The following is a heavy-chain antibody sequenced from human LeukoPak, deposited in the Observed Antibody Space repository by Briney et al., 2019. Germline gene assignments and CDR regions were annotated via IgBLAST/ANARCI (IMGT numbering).Heavy chain of an antibody. V-gene: IGHV4-59*08. CDR2: IYYSGST. Sequence: SETLYLTCTVSGGSISSYYWSWIRQPPGKGLEWIGYIYYSGSTNYNPSLKSRVTISVDTSKNQFSLKLSSVTAADTAVYYCAGGSYSSSWYATWGQGTLVTVSS. CDR1: GGSISSYY. D-gene: IGHD6-13*01. J-gene: IGHJ4*02. CDR3: AGGSYSSSWYAT.